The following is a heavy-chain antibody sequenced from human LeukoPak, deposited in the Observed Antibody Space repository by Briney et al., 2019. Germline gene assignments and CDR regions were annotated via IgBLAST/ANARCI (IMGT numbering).Heavy chain of an antibody. D-gene: IGHD5-18*01. CDR2: IYYSGST. Sequence: TSETLSLTCTVSGGSISSSSYYWGWIRQPPGKGLEWIGSIYYSGSTYYNPSLKSRVSISVDTSKNQFSLKLSSVTAADTAVYYCARVMSGYSYGYPDYWGQGTLVTVSS. CDR3: ARVMSGYSYGYPDY. J-gene: IGHJ4*02. CDR1: GGSISSSSYY. V-gene: IGHV4-39*07.